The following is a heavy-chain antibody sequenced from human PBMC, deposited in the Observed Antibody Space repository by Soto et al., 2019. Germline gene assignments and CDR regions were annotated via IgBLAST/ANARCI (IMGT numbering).Heavy chain of an antibody. J-gene: IGHJ4*02. D-gene: IGHD3-10*01. CDR2: IFYSGNT. V-gene: IGHV4-39*01. CDR1: GGSISSTSYY. Sequence: PSETLSLTCTVSGGSISSTSYYWGWIRQSPGKGLEWIGSIFYSGNTFYNPSLKSRLTISVDTSMNQFSLKLTSVTAADTAMYYCAEXHFSGSGTPRELDCWGQGPLVTVSS. CDR3: AEXHFSGSGTPRELDC.